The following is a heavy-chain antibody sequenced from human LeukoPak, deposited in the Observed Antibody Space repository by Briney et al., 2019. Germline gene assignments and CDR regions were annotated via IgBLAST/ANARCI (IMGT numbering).Heavy chain of an antibody. CDR1: GFTFSSYE. V-gene: IGHV3-48*03. CDR2: ITADGSNK. Sequence: GGSLRLSCAASGFTFSSYEMNWVRQAPGKGLEWVSYITADGSNKCYADSVKGRFTISRDNAKNSLYLQMNSLRADDTAIYYCAREVEWELPDYWGQGTLVTVSS. D-gene: IGHD1-26*01. J-gene: IGHJ4*02. CDR3: AREVEWELPDY.